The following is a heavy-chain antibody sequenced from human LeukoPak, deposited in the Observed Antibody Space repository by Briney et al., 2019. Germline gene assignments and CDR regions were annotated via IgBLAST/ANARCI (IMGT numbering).Heavy chain of an antibody. J-gene: IGHJ6*02. Sequence: GESLKISCKGSGYSFTSYWISWVRQMPGKGLEWMGRIDPSDSYTNYRPSFQGHVTISADKSISTAYLQWSSLKASDTAMYYCARHVGSGYSYGISYYYYYGMDVWGQGTTVTVSS. CDR2: IDPSDSYT. D-gene: IGHD5-18*01. CDR3: ARHVGSGYSYGISYYYYYGMDV. V-gene: IGHV5-10-1*01. CDR1: GYSFTSYW.